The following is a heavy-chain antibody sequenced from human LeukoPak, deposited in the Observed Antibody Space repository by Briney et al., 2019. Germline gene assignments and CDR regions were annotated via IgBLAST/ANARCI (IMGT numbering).Heavy chain of an antibody. J-gene: IGHJ4*02. Sequence: PGGSLRLSCAASGFTFSSYSMNWVRQAPGKGLEWVSYISSSSSTIYYADSVKGRFTISRDNAKNSLYLQMNSLRDEDTAVYYCARGAALEGLRYFDWFDYWGQGTLVTVSS. CDR3: ARGAALEGLRYFDWFDY. CDR2: ISSSSSTI. CDR1: GFTFSSYS. D-gene: IGHD3-9*01. V-gene: IGHV3-48*02.